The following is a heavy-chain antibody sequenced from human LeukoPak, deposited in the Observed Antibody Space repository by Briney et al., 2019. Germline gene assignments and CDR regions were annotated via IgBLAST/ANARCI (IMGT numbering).Heavy chain of an antibody. V-gene: IGHV3-11*01. CDR3: ASLRGGYDSFAFDY. J-gene: IGHJ4*02. D-gene: IGHD5-12*01. CDR2: ISSSGSTI. CDR1: GVTFNDYF. Sequence: AGGSLRLSCAASGVTFNDYFMSWIRQAPGKGLEWVSYISSSGSTIYYVDSVKGRFTISRDNAKNSLYLQMNSLRAEDTAVCYCASLRGGYDSFAFDYWGQGTLVTVSS.